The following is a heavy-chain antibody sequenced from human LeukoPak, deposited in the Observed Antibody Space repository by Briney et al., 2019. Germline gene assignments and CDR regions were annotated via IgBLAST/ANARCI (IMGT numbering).Heavy chain of an antibody. Sequence: PSETLSLTCTVSGGSISSGGYYWSWIRQHPGKGLKWIGYIYYSGSTYYNPSLKSRVTISVDTSKNQFSLQLSSVTAADTAVYFCARLHYYDSSGNYYGANWFDSWGLGTLVTVSS. V-gene: IGHV4-31*03. CDR3: ARLHYYDSSGNYYGANWFDS. CDR1: GGSISSGGYY. D-gene: IGHD3-22*01. J-gene: IGHJ5*01. CDR2: IYYSGST.